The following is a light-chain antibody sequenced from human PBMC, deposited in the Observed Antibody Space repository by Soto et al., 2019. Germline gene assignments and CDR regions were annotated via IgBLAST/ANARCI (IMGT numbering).Light chain of an antibody. V-gene: IGKV1-39*01. CDR2: AAS. CDR1: QSESRY. J-gene: IGKJ2*01. Sequence: DIQMTQSPSSLSASVGDRVTIICRASQSESRYLNWYQQKPGKAPNLLIHAASSLQSGVPSRLSGSGSGTEFTLTISSLPLEDFAIYYCQRSYSIPYTFGQGTKLEI. CDR3: QRSYSIPYT.